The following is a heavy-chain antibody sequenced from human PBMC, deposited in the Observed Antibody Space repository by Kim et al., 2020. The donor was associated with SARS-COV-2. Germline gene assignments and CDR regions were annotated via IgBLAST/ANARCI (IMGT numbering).Heavy chain of an antibody. CDR3: ARAGSAGNWFDP. V-gene: IGHV4-34*01. J-gene: IGHJ5*02. D-gene: IGHD6-25*01. CDR1: GGSFSGYY. CDR2: INHSGST. Sequence: SETLSLTCAVYGGSFSGYYWSWIRQPPGKGLEWIGEINHSGSTNYNPSLKSRVTISVDTSKNQFSLKLSSVTAADTAVYYCARAGSAGNWFDPWGQGTLV.